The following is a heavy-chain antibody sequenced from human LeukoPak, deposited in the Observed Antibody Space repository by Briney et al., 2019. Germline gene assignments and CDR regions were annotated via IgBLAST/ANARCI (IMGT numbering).Heavy chain of an antibody. V-gene: IGHV1-18*01. CDR1: GYTFTSYG. D-gene: IGHD3-22*01. CDR3: ARVKIVHNWFDP. J-gene: IGHJ5*02. CDR2: ISAYNGNT. Sequence: ASVKVSYKASGYTFTSYGISWVRQAPGQGLEWMGWISAYNGNTNYAQKLQGRVTMTTDTSTSTAYMELRSLRSDDTAVYYCARVKIVHNWFDPWGQGTLVTVSS.